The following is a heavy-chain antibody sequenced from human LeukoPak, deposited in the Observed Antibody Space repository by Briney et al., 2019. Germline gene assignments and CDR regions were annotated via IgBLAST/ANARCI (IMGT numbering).Heavy chain of an antibody. D-gene: IGHD3-22*01. CDR1: GGSISSYY. CDR2: IYYSGST. J-gene: IGHJ4*02. Sequence: SETLPLTCTVSGGSISSYYWSWIRQPPGKGLEWIGYIYYSGSTNYNPSLKSRVTISVDTSKNQFSLKLSSVTAADTAVYYCARVTMKGGFDYWGQGTLVTVSS. CDR3: ARVTMKGGFDY. V-gene: IGHV4-59*01.